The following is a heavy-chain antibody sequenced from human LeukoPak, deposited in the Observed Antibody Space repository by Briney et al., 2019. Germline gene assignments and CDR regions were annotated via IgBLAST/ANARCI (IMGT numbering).Heavy chain of an antibody. CDR3: ARGRLREMVAVAGLFDY. D-gene: IGHD6-19*01. J-gene: IGHJ4*02. V-gene: IGHV4-39*07. Sequence: ASETLSLTCTVSGGSISSSSYYWGWIRQPPGKGLEWIGSIYYSGSTYYNPSLKSRVTISVDTSKNQFSLKLSSVTAADTAVYYCARGRLREMVAVAGLFDYWGQGTLVTVSS. CDR2: IYYSGST. CDR1: GGSISSSSYY.